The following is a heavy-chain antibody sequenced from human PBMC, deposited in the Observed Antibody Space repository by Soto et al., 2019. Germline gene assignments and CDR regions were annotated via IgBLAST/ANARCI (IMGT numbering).Heavy chain of an antibody. CDR1: GFTFSSYG. Sequence: PGGSLRLSCAASGFTFSSYGMHWVRQAPGKGLEWVAVISYDGSNKYYADSVKGRFTISRDNSKNTLYLQMNSLRAEDTAVYYCAKDPEPGLWFGEGCDYWGQGTLVTVSS. J-gene: IGHJ4*02. CDR3: AKDPEPGLWFGEGCDY. D-gene: IGHD3-10*01. CDR2: ISYDGSNK. V-gene: IGHV3-30*18.